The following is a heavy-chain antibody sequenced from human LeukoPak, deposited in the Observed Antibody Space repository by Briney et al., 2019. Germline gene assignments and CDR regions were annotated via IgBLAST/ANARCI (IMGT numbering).Heavy chain of an antibody. D-gene: IGHD6-19*01. CDR1: GFTFSKYA. Sequence: GGSLRLSCAVSGFTFSKYAMNWVRQGPGKGLEWVSGIGASGGTTYYADSVQGRFTISRGNSKNTLYLQLNRLRAEDTGVYFCAKDLEAVAGTIVNDYWGQGTLVTVSS. J-gene: IGHJ4*02. CDR2: IGASGGTT. CDR3: AKDLEAVAGTIVNDY. V-gene: IGHV3-23*01.